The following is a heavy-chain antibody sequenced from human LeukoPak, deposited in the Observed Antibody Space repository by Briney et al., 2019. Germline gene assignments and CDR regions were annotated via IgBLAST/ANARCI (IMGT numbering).Heavy chain of an antibody. Sequence: SGGSLRLSCAASGFIVSSNHINWVRQTPAKGLEWVSITYSGDTTYYADSVKGRFTISRDNSKNTLYLQMNSLRAEDTAVYYCAKKSRGSGSYYGDYWGQGILVTVSS. CDR1: GFIVSSNH. CDR3: AKKSRGSGSYYGDY. CDR2: TYSGDTT. D-gene: IGHD3-10*01. J-gene: IGHJ4*02. V-gene: IGHV3-66*01.